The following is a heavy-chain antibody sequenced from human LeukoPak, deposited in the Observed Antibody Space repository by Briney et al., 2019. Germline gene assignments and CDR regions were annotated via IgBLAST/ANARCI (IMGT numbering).Heavy chain of an antibody. V-gene: IGHV3-23*01. Sequence: GGSLRLSCAASGFTFSSYAMSWFRRAPGKGLEWVSAISGSGGSTYYADSVKGRFTISRDNSKNTLYLQMNRLRAEDTAVYYCAKDGMSGCSGGSCYILPFDYWGQGTLVTVSS. CDR3: AKDGMSGCSGGSCYILPFDY. D-gene: IGHD2-15*01. CDR2: ISGSGGST. CDR1: GFTFSSYA. J-gene: IGHJ4*02.